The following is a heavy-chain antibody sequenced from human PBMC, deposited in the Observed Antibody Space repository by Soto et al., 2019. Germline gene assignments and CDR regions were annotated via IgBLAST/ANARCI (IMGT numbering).Heavy chain of an antibody. Sequence: PGGSLRLSCAASGFTFSSYWMHWVRQAPGKGLVWVSRINSDGSSTSYADSVKGRFTISRDNAKNTLYLQMNSLSAEDTAVYYCIFGVVSDLDYWGQGTLVTVSS. D-gene: IGHD3-3*02. J-gene: IGHJ4*02. CDR1: GFTFSSYW. V-gene: IGHV3-74*01. CDR2: INSDGSST. CDR3: IFGVVSDLDY.